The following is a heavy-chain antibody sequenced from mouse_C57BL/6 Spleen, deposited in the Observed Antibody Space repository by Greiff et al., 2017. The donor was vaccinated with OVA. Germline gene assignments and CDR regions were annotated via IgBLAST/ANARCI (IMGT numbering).Heavy chain of an antibody. J-gene: IGHJ1*03. CDR3: ARCIRITTVVEGYFDV. V-gene: IGHV1-81*01. CDR1: GYTFTSYG. Sequence: QVQLKQSGAELARPGASVKLSCKASGYTFTSYGISWVKQRTGQGLEWIGEIYPRSGNTYYNEKFKGKATLTADKSSSTAYMALRSLTSEDSAVYFCARCIRITTVVEGYFDVWGTGTTVTVSS. CDR2: IYPRSGNT. D-gene: IGHD1-1*01.